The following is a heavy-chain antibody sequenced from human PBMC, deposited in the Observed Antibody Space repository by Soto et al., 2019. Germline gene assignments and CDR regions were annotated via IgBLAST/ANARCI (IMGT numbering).Heavy chain of an antibody. CDR1: GYTFTSYG. D-gene: IGHD5-18*01. CDR2: ISAYNGNT. J-gene: IGHJ3*02. CDR3: AKSPGYGYGGSAFAI. Sequence: ASVKVSCKASGYTFTSYGISWVRPAPGQGLEWMGWISAYNGNTNYAQKLQGRVTMTTDTSTSTAYMELRSLRSDDTAVYYCAKSPGYGYGGSAFAIPGQRTMVTVSS. V-gene: IGHV1-18*01.